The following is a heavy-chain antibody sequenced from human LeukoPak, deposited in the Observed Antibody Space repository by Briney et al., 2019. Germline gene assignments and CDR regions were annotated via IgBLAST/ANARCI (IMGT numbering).Heavy chain of an antibody. D-gene: IGHD6-13*01. V-gene: IGHV3-30*02. J-gene: IGHJ4*02. CDR1: GFTFSSYA. CDR3: AKSSTYIAAADSFDY. CDR2: IRYDGSNK. Sequence: GGSLRLSCAASGFTFSSYAMHWVRQAPGKGLEWVAFIRYDGSNKYYADSVKGRFTISRDNSKNTLYLQMNSLRAEDTAVYYCAKSSTYIAAADSFDYWGQGTLVTVSS.